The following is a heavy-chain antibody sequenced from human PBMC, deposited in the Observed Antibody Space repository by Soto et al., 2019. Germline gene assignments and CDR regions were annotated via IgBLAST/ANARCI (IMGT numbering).Heavy chain of an antibody. CDR2: ISDSGNST. CDR3: ARARYGDPLWGQDDFDY. V-gene: IGHV3-23*01. Sequence: GGSLRLSCAASGFTFSSYAMSWLRQAPGKGLEWVSTISDSGNSTYSADSVKGRFTISRDNSENTLYLQMNSLRAEDTAVYYCARARYGDPLWGQDDFDYWGQGTLVTVSS. D-gene: IGHD4-17*01. J-gene: IGHJ4*02. CDR1: GFTFSSYA.